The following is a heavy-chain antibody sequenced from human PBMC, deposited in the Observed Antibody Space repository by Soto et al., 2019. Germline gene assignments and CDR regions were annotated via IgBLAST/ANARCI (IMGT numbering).Heavy chain of an antibody. D-gene: IGHD1-1*01. J-gene: IGHJ6*02. CDR3: ARERTGTASMDV. Sequence: QVQRVQSGAEVKKPGASVKVSCKASGYTFTSYDINWVRQATGQGLEWMGWMNPNSGNTGYAQKFQGRVTMTRNTSIGTAYMELSSLRSADTAVYYCARERTGTASMDVWGQGTTVTVSS. CDR2: MNPNSGNT. CDR1: GYTFTSYD. V-gene: IGHV1-8*01.